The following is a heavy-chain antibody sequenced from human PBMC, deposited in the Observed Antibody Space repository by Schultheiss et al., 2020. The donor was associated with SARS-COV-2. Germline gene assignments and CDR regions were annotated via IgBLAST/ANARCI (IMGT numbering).Heavy chain of an antibody. Sequence: ASVKVSCKASGYTFTDYYMHWVRQAPGQGLDWMGWINPNSGGTNYAQKLQGRVTMTTDTSTSTAYMELRSLRSDDTAVYYCARGPVTTDIDYYYYGMDVWGQGTTVTVSS. D-gene: IGHD4-17*01. J-gene: IGHJ6*02. CDR1: GYTFTDYY. V-gene: IGHV1-2*02. CDR2: INPNSGGT. CDR3: ARGPVTTDIDYYYYGMDV.